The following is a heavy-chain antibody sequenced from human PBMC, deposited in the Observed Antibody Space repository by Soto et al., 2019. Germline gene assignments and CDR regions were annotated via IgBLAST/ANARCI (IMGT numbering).Heavy chain of an antibody. V-gene: IGHV3-33*01. CDR3: ARDRRDGYNWGPNRMVY. CDR1: GFTFSSYG. Sequence: GGSLRLSCAASGFTFSSYGMHWVRQAPGKGLEWVAVIWYDGSNKYYADSVKGRFTISRDNSKNTLYLQMSSLRSEDTAVYYCARDRRDGYNWGPNRMVYWGQGTLVTVSS. D-gene: IGHD5-12*01. J-gene: IGHJ4*02. CDR2: IWYDGSNK.